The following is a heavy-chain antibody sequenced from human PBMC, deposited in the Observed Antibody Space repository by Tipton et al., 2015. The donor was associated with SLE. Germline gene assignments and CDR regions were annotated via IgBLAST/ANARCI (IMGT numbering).Heavy chain of an antibody. CDR2: IYYSGST. J-gene: IGHJ5*02. D-gene: IGHD3-3*01. Sequence: TLSLTCTVSGFSIGSGYYWGWIRQPPGKGLEWIGSIYYSGSTYYNPSLKSRVTISVDTSKNQFSLKLSSVTAADTAVYYCARHYGSITILEWSNWFDPWGQGTLVTVSS. CDR3: ARHYGSITILEWSNWFDP. CDR1: GFSIGSGYY. V-gene: IGHV4-38-2*02.